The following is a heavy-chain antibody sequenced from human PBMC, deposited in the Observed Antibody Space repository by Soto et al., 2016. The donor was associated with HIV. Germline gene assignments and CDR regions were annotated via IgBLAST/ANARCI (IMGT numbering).Heavy chain of an antibody. D-gene: IGHD4-17*01. CDR3: ARFHKDYGRYGLDV. J-gene: IGHJ6*02. V-gene: IGHV4-39*01. CDR1: YGSISSSSYY. CDR2: IYYNGSN. Sequence: QLQLQESGPGLVKPSETLSLTCTVSYGSISSSSYYWGWSRQPPGKGLEWIGTIYYNGSNYYNPSLKSRLTISVDTSKNQFSLKLSSVTAADTAVYYXARFHKDYGRYGLDVWGQGTTGHRSP.